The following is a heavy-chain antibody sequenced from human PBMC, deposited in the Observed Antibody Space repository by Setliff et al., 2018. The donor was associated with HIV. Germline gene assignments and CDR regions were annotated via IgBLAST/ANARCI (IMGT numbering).Heavy chain of an antibody. CDR1: GGSISSSSYY. Sequence: SETLSLTCTVSGGSISSSSYYWGCIRQPPGKGLEWIGSIYYTGSANYNPSLKSQASISVDTSRNEFSLKLSSVTAADTAVYFCARGGAFCGRDSCYYLDYWGQGNPVTVSS. V-gene: IGHV4-39*07. CDR3: ARGGAFCGRDSCYYLDY. D-gene: IGHD2-21*02. J-gene: IGHJ4*02. CDR2: IYYTGSA.